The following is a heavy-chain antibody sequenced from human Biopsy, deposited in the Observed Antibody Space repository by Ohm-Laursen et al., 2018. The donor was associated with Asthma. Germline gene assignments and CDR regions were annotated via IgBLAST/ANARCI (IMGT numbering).Heavy chain of an antibody. V-gene: IGHV3-9*01. D-gene: IGHD3-22*01. CDR1: GFSFDDCA. CDR2: ISWNSGNI. Sequence: SLRLSCSASGFSFDDCAMHWVRQAPGKGLEWVSSISWNSGNIDYTVSVKGRFTISRDNAKNSLYLQMQSLRPEDTAFYYCAKSADYYDSTDYLDFWGRGTLVTVSS. CDR3: AKSADYYDSTDYLDF. J-gene: IGHJ4*01.